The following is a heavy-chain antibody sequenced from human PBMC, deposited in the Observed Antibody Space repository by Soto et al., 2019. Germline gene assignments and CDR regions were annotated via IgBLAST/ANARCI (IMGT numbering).Heavy chain of an antibody. CDR3: ARHHSLVGATWIYYGMDV. CDR2: IYYSGST. V-gene: IGHV4-39*01. J-gene: IGHJ6*04. D-gene: IGHD1-26*01. Sequence: DTLSLTCTVSGGSISSSSYYWGWIRQPPGKGLEWIGSIYYSGSTYYNPSLKSRVTISVDTSKNQFSLKLSSVTAADTAVYYCARHHSLVGATWIYYGMDVWGEVTPITVYS. CDR1: GGSISSSSYY.